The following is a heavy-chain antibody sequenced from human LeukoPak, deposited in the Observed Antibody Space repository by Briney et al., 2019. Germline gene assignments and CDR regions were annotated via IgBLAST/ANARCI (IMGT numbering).Heavy chain of an antibody. D-gene: IGHD6-13*01. J-gene: IGHJ4*02. Sequence: GRSLRLSCAASGFTFSSYAMSWVRQAPGKGLEWVSAISGSGGSTYYTDSVKGRFTISRDNSKNTLYLQMNSLRAEDTAIYYCADNQGIAAAGTDYWGQGALVTVSS. CDR3: ADNQGIAAAGTDY. CDR1: GFTFSSYA. CDR2: ISGSGGST. V-gene: IGHV3-23*01.